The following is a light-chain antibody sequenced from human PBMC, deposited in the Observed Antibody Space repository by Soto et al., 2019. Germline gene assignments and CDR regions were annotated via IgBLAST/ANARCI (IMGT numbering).Light chain of an antibody. CDR2: DAS. Sequence: DIQMTQSPSTLSASVGDRVTITCRASHSISSWLAWYQQKQGKAPKLLIYDASSLESGVPSRFSGSGSGTEFTLTISSLQPDDFATYYCQQYNSYWGTFGQGTKVDI. CDR1: HSISSW. J-gene: IGKJ1*01. CDR3: QQYNSYWGT. V-gene: IGKV1-5*01.